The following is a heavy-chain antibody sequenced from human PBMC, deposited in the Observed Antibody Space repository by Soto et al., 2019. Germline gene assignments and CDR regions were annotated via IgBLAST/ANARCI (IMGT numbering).Heavy chain of an antibody. CDR2: TSYDGNNK. V-gene: IGHV3-30*19. D-gene: IGHD3-16*01. J-gene: IGHJ4*02. CDR1: GFMFKSYV. Sequence: QLQLVESGGGVVQPGTSLRLSCTASGFMFKSYVMHWVRQAPGKGLEWVALTSYDGNNKYYGDSVKGRFTVSRDNSKNTLPLQMDSLRPEDTALYSCARWGTTGGFDLWGQGTLVSVSS. CDR3: ARWGTTGGFDL.